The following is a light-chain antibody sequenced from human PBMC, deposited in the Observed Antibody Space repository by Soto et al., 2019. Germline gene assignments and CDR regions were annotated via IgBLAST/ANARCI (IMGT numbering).Light chain of an antibody. V-gene: IGKV1-27*01. CDR1: LGISNY. CDR3: LQDYGDSWT. J-gene: IGKJ1*01. Sequence: DIQMTQSPSSLSASVGDRVTITCRASLGISNYLAWYQQKPGKAPKVLIFAASTLQSGVPSRFSGSRSGTEFTLTISSLQPEDFASYYCLQDYGDSWTFGQGTKVDTK. CDR2: AAS.